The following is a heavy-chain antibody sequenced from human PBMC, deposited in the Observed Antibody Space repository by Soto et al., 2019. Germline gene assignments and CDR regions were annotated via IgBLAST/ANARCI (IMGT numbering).Heavy chain of an antibody. Sequence: SETLSLTCGVSSGPVSGFYWNWIRQSPGKGLEWLGEIGPGGSNYNPSLEGRLTLSTDTSAKQVSLSLKSVTAADTALYYCARASPGYISSWFVYWGQGTQVTVS. D-gene: IGHD6-13*01. CDR1: SGPVSGFY. V-gene: IGHV4-34*01. CDR3: ARASPGYISSWFVY. J-gene: IGHJ4*02. CDR2: IGPGGS.